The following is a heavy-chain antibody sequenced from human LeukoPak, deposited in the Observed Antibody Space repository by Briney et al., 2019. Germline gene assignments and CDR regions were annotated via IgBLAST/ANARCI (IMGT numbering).Heavy chain of an antibody. CDR1: GFTFSGSA. D-gene: IGHD6-19*01. Sequence: PGGSLRLSCAAFGFTFSGSAMHWVRQAPGRGLEWVAFIRYDGSNKYYADSVKGRFTISRDNSKNTLYLQMNSLRPDDTAVYYCAKDLGPVALNGGDYWGQGTLVTVSS. CDR2: IRYDGSNK. CDR3: AKDLGPVALNGGDY. V-gene: IGHV3-30*02. J-gene: IGHJ4*02.